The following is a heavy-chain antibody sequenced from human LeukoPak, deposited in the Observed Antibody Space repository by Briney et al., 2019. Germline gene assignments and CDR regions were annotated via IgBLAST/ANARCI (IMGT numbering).Heavy chain of an antibody. CDR1: GYTFIDHY. CDR3: ARGSWPYFFDY. J-gene: IGHJ4*02. CDR2: INPRDGST. V-gene: IGHV1-46*01. Sequence: ASVKVSCKASGYTFIDHYMHWVRQAAGQGLYWMGIINPRDGSTRYAQKFQGRVTMTRDTSSSTLYMEVSSLRSEDTAVYYCARGSWPYFFDYWGQGTLVTVSS. D-gene: IGHD6-13*01.